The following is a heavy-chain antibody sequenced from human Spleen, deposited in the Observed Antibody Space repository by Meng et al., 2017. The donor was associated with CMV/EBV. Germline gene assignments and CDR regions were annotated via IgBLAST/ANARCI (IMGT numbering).Heavy chain of an antibody. D-gene: IGHD3-22*01. Sequence: GESLKISCAASGFTFSSYSINWVRQAPGKGLEWVSSISSSSSYIHYADSVKGRFTISRDNAKNSLYLQMNSLRAEDTAVYYCARGSSGYYYYGMDVWGQGTTATVSS. CDR3: ARGSSGYYYYGMDV. V-gene: IGHV3-21*01. J-gene: IGHJ6*02. CDR2: ISSSSSYI. CDR1: GFTFSSYS.